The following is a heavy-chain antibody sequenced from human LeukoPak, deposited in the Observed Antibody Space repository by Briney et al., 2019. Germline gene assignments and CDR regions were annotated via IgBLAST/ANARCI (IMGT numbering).Heavy chain of an antibody. Sequence: SETLSLTCAVYGGSFSGYYWSWIRQHPGKGLEWIGYIYYSGSTYYNPSLKSRVTISVDTSKNQFSLKLSSVTAADTAVYYCARYYYDSSGYYSSHAFDIWGQGTMVTVSS. CDR2: IYYSGST. J-gene: IGHJ3*02. D-gene: IGHD3-22*01. CDR1: GGSFSGYY. V-gene: IGHV4-31*11. CDR3: ARYYYDSSGYYSSHAFDI.